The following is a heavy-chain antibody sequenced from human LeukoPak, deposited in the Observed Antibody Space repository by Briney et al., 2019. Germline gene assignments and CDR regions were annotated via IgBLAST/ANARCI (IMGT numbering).Heavy chain of an antibody. CDR3: ARVGHSGSWYGSGQYYFDY. J-gene: IGHJ4*02. V-gene: IGHV1-46*01. CDR2: INPSGGST. Sequence: ASVKVSCKASGYTFTSYYMHWVRQAPGQGLEWMGIINPSGGSTSYAQKFQGRVTMTRDMSTSTVYMELSSLRSEDTAVYYCARVGHSGSWYGSGQYYFDYWGQGTLVTVSS. CDR1: GYTFTSYY. D-gene: IGHD6-13*01.